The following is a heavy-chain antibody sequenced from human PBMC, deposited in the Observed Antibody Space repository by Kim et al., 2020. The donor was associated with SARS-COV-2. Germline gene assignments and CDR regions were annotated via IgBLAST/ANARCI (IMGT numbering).Heavy chain of an antibody. Sequence: ANYAQKLQGRVTITADESTRTAYMELSSLRSEDTAVYYCARAPSGYYMDVWGKGTTVTVSS. CDR2: A. CDR3: ARAPSGYYMDV. D-gene: IGHD6-6*01. V-gene: IGHV1-69*01. J-gene: IGHJ6*03.